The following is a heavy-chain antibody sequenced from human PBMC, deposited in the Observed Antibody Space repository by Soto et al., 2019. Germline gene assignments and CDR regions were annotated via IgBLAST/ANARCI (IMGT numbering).Heavy chain of an antibody. CDR1: GFTFGDYA. D-gene: IGHD2-2*01. CDR3: TRVILVPAADYFDY. V-gene: IGHV3-49*03. J-gene: IGHJ4*02. CDR2: IRSKAYGGTT. Sequence: GGSLRLSCTASGFTFGDYAMSWFRQAPGKGLEWVGFIRSKAYGGTTEYAASVKGRFTISRDDSKSIAYLQMNSLKTEDTAVYYCTRVILVPAADYFDYWGQGTLVTVSS.